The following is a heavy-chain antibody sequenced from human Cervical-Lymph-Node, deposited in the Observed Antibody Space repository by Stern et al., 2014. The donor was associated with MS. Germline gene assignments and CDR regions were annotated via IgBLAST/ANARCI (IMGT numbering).Heavy chain of an antibody. CDR2: ISGSGGST. D-gene: IGHD6-13*01. V-gene: IGHV3-23*04. J-gene: IGHJ4*02. Sequence: EVQLVESGGGLVQPGGSLRLSCAVSGFTFSSYAVGWVRQAPGKGLEWGSGISGSGGSTYYADSVKGRFTISRDNSKNTLYLQMNSLRAEDTAVYYCAKATSVAAAGTWFVYWGQGTLVTVSS. CDR3: AKATSVAAAGTWFVY. CDR1: GFTFSSYA.